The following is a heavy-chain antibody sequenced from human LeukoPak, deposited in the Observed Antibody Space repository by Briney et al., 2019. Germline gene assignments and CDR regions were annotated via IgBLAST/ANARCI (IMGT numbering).Heavy chain of an antibody. D-gene: IGHD1-26*01. CDR3: ARHGGSLGYFDY. V-gene: IGHV4-59*08. Sequence: SETLSLTCSVSGGSLSTYYWSWIRQTPGKGLEWIGYIYYSGTTNYNPSLKGRVTISSDTSKNQLSLNLRSVNVADTAIYYCARHGGSLGYFDYWGQGTLVTVSS. CDR1: GGSLSTYY. CDR2: IYYSGTT. J-gene: IGHJ4*02.